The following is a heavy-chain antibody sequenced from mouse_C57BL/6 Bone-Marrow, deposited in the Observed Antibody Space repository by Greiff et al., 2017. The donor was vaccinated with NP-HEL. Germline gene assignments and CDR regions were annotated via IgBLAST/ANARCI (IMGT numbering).Heavy chain of an antibody. Sequence: QVQLKESGAELARPGASVKLSCKASGYTFTSYGISWVKQRTGQGLEWIGEIYPRSGNTYYNEKFKGKATLTADKSSSTAYMELRSLTSEDSAVYFCARGRWLLEFAYWGQGTLVTVSA. CDR2: IYPRSGNT. CDR1: GYTFTSYG. J-gene: IGHJ3*01. D-gene: IGHD2-3*01. CDR3: ARGRWLLEFAY. V-gene: IGHV1-81*01.